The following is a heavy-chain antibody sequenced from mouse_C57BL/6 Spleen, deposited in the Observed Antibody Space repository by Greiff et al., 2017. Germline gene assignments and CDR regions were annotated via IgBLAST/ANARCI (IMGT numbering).Heavy chain of an antibody. J-gene: IGHJ1*03. V-gene: IGHV5-17*01. D-gene: IGHD1-1*01. CDR1: GFTFSDYG. CDR2: ISSGSSTI. Sequence: EVQLQQSGGGLVKPGGSLKLSCAASGFTFSDYGMHWVRQAPEKGLEWVAYISSGSSTIYYADTVKGRFTISRDNAKNTLFLQMTSLRSEDTAMYYCASLYYGSRYFDVWGTGTTVTVSS. CDR3: ASLYYGSRYFDV.